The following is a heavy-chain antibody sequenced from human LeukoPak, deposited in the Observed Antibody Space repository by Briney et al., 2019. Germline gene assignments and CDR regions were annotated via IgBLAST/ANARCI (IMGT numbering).Heavy chain of an antibody. CDR1: GGTFSSYA. CDR3: ARDTNPKRGYSYSQ. Sequence: SVKVSCKASGGTFSSYAISWVRQAPGQGLEWMGRIIPILGIANYAQKFQGRVTITANKSTSTAYMELSSLRSEDTAVYYCARDTNPKRGYSYSQWGQGTLVTVSS. CDR2: IIPILGIA. V-gene: IGHV1-69*04. D-gene: IGHD5-18*01. J-gene: IGHJ4*02.